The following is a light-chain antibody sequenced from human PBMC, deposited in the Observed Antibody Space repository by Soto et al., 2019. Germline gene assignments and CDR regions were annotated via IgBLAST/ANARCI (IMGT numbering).Light chain of an antibody. CDR1: QSVSTN. Sequence: IVLTQSPATLSLSPWERATLSCRASQSVSTNLAWYQQKPGQAPRLLIYGFSSTRATGIPARFSASGSGAEFTLTISSLQSEDFALYYCQQYNNWPPTFGQGTKVDIK. V-gene: IGKV3-15*01. CDR2: GFSS. J-gene: IGKJ1*01. CDR3: QQYNNWPPT.